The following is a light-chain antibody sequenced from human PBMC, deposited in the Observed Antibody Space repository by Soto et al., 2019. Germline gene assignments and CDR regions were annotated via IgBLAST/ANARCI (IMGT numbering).Light chain of an antibody. V-gene: IGKV3-15*01. CDR3: QQYSNWPPIT. Sequence: EIVLTQSPVTLSLSPGERATLSCRASQSVSNQLAWYQQKPGQAPRLLIYDTSTRATGIPARFSGSGSGTEFTLTISSLQSEDFAVYYCQQYSNWPPITFGQGTRLEIK. CDR2: DTS. CDR1: QSVSNQ. J-gene: IGKJ5*01.